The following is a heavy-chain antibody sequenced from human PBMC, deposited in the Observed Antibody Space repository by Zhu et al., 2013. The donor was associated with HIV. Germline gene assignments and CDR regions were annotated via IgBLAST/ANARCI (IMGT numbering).Heavy chain of an antibody. V-gene: IGHV1-18*01. CDR3: ARTAALRYHYYGMDV. CDR2: ISGYNDKT. CDR1: DYTFTNYG. J-gene: IGHJ6*02. D-gene: IGHD6-13*01. Sequence: QIQLVQSGAEVKKPGASVKVSCKASDYTFTNYGFSWVRQAPGQGLEWMGWISGYNDKTKYTQKLQGRVVMTTDTSTGTAYMELKSLRSDDTAVYYCARTAALRYHYYGMDVWGQGTTVTVSS.